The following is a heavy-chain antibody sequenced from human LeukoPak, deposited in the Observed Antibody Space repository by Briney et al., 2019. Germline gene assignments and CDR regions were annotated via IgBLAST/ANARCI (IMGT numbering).Heavy chain of an antibody. CDR3: ARDQAGEQPWFDP. V-gene: IGHV1-69*06. Sequence: ASVKVSCKASGGTFSSYAISWVRQAPGQGLEWMGGIIPIFGTANYAQKFQGRVTITAGKSTSTAYMELSSLRSEDTAVYYCARDQAGEQPWFDPWGQGTLVTVSS. J-gene: IGHJ5*02. CDR2: IIPIFGTA. CDR1: GGTFSSYA. D-gene: IGHD1/OR15-1a*01.